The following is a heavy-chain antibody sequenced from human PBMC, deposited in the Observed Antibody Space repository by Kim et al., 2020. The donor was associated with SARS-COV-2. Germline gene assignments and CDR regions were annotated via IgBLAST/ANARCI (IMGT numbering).Heavy chain of an antibody. V-gene: IGHV4-31*03. CDR2: IYYSGST. CDR1: GGSISSGGYY. CDR3: ARVSRWLNCTGGVCLEKREGYYFDY. J-gene: IGHJ4*02. Sequence: SETLSLTCTVSGGSISSGGYYWSWIRQHPGKGLEWIGYIYYSGSTYYNPSLKSRVTISVDTSKNQFSLKLSSVTAADTAVYYCARVSRWLNCTGGVCLEKREGYYFDYWGQGTLVTVSS. D-gene: IGHD2-8*02.